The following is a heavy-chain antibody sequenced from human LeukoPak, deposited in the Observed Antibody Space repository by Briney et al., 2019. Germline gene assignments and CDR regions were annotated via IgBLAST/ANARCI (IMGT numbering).Heavy chain of an antibody. J-gene: IGHJ4*02. CDR1: GGSISSYY. Sequence: KTSETLSLTCTVSGGSISSYYWSWIRQPPGKGLEWIGYIYYSGSTNYNPSLKSRVTISVDTSKNQFSLKLSSVTAADTAVYYCARSTLGGSLDYWGQGNLVTVSS. CDR3: ARSTLGGSLDY. CDR2: IYYSGST. V-gene: IGHV4-59*01.